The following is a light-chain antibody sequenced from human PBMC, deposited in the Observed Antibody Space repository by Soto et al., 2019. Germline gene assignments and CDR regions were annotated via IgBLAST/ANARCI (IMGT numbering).Light chain of an antibody. CDR1: SSNIGAGYD. CDR2: GNS. V-gene: IGLV1-40*01. J-gene: IGLJ1*01. Sequence: QSALTQPPSVSGAPGQRVTISCTGSSSNIGAGYDVHWYQQLPGTAPKLLIYGNSNRPSGVPDRFSGSKPGTSASLAITGLQAEDEADYYCQSYDSSLSAYVFGPGTKVTVL. CDR3: QSYDSSLSAYV.